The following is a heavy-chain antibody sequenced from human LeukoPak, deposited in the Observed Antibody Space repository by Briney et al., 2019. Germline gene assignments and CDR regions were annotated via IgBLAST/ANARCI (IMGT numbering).Heavy chain of an antibody. J-gene: IGHJ4*02. Sequence: PGGSLRLSCAASGFSFSSYAMSWVRQAPGKGLEWVSDISSSGGTTYYADSLKGRFTISRDNSKNTLYLQMYTLRAEDTAVYYCAKDRGYSSGPPSTFDSWGQGTLVTVSS. CDR3: AKDRGYSSGPPSTFDS. CDR1: GFSFSSYA. CDR2: ISSSGGTT. D-gene: IGHD6-19*01. V-gene: IGHV3-23*01.